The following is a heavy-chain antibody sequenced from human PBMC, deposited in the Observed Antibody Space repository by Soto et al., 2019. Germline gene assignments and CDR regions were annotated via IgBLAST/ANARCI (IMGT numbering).Heavy chain of an antibody. CDR3: ASLQKYYYDSSGYPV. J-gene: IGHJ4*02. CDR1: GYSFTSYW. Sequence: GESLKISFKGSGYSFTSYWIGWVRQMPGKGLEWMGIIYPGDSDTRYSPSFQGQVTISADKSISTAYLQWSSLKASDTAMYYCASLQKYYYDSSGYPVWGQGTLVTVSS. CDR2: IYPGDSDT. D-gene: IGHD3-22*01. V-gene: IGHV5-51*01.